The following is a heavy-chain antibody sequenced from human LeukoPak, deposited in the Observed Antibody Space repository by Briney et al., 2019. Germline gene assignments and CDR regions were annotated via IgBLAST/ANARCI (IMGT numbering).Heavy chain of an antibody. CDR1: GYTFTSYY. D-gene: IGHD3-10*01. Sequence: ASVKVSCKASGYTFTSYYMHWVRQAPGQGLEWMGIINPSGGSTSYAQKFQGRVTMTRDMSTSTVYMELSSLRSEDTAVYYCARSGSYFRGEYYFDYWGQGTLVTVSS. CDR2: INPSGGST. CDR3: ARSGSYFRGEYYFDY. V-gene: IGHV1-46*01. J-gene: IGHJ4*02.